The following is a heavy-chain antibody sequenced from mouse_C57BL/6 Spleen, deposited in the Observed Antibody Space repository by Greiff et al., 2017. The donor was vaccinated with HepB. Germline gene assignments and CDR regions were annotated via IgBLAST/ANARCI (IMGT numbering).Heavy chain of an antibody. Sequence: EVQLQQSGPELVKPGASVKISCKASGYTFTDYYMNWVKQSHGKSLEWIGDINPNNGGTSYNQKFKGKATLTVDKASSTAYMELRSLTSEDSAVYYCALYGYDGRGFAYWGQGTLVTVSA. CDR3: ALYGYDGRGFAY. CDR1: GYTFTDYY. J-gene: IGHJ3*01. CDR2: INPNNGGT. D-gene: IGHD2-2*01. V-gene: IGHV1-26*01.